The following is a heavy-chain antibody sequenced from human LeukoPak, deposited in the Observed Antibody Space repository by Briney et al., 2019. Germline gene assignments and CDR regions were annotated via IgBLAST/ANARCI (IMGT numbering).Heavy chain of an antibody. CDR2: IYHSGST. CDR1: GYSISSGYY. J-gene: IGHJ4*02. V-gene: IGHV4-38-2*01. Sequence: PSETLSLTCAVSGYSISSGYYWGWIRQPPGKGLEWIGSIYHSGSTYYNPSLKSRVTISLDTSKNQFSLKLSSVTAADTAVYYCARHSRREGYYYDSSGYHYFDYWGQGTLVTVSS. CDR3: ARHSRREGYYYDSSGYHYFDY. D-gene: IGHD3-22*01.